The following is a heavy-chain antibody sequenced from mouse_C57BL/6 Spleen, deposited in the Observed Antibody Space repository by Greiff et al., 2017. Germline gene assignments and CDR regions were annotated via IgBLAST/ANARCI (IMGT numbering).Heavy chain of an antibody. V-gene: IGHV2-6-1*01. CDR1: GFSLTSYG. J-gene: IGHJ1*03. CDR3: ARQLGRYWYFDV. D-gene: IGHD4-1*01. CDR2: IWSDGST. Sequence: VKLVESGPGLVAPSQSLSITCTVSGFSLTSYGVHWVRQPPGQGLEWLVVIWSDGSTTYTSALKSRLSISKDNSKSQVVLKMNRLQADDTAMDYCARQLGRYWYFDVWGTGTTVTVSS.